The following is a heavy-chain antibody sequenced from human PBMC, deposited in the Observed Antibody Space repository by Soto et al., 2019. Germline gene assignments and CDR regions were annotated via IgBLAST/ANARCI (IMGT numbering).Heavy chain of an antibody. J-gene: IGHJ6*02. CDR1: GGSISSSSYY. CDR3: ASYDFWSGYGNGMDV. V-gene: IGHV4-39*01. Sequence: QLQLQESGPGLVKPSETLSLTCTVSGGSISSSSYYWGWIPQPPGKGLEWIGSIYYSGSTYYNPSLKSRVTISVDTSKNQFSLKLSSVTAADTAVYYCASYDFWSGYGNGMDVWGQGTTVTVSS. D-gene: IGHD3-3*01. CDR2: IYYSGST.